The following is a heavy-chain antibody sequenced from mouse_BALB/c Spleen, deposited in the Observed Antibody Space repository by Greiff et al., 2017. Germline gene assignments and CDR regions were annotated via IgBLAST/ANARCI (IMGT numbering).Heavy chain of an antibody. J-gene: IGHJ4*01. CDR2: INPSNGRT. D-gene: IGHD2-4*01. CDR3: ARRSYYDYDDAMDY. Sequence: QVQLQQPGAELVKPGASVKLSCKASGYTFTSYWMHWVKQRPGQGLEWIGEINPSNGRTNYNEKFKSKATLTVDKSSSTAYMQLSSLTSEDSAVYYCARRSYYDYDDAMDYWGQGTSVTVSS. CDR1: GYTFTSYW. V-gene: IGHV1S81*02.